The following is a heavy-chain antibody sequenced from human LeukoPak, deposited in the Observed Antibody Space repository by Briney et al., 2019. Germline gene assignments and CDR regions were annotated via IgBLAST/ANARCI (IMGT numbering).Heavy chain of an antibody. D-gene: IGHD2-2*01. Sequence: PGGSLRLSCAASGFTFSSYSMNWVRQSPGKGLEWVSSISGTSDYIYYADSVKGRFTISRDSGQNSLYLQMNSLRAEDTAVYYCARREPQGCSGTSCFAGPVGHWGQGTLVTVSS. CDR2: ISGTSDYI. CDR1: GFTFSSYS. V-gene: IGHV3-21*06. J-gene: IGHJ4*02. CDR3: ARREPQGCSGTSCFAGPVGH.